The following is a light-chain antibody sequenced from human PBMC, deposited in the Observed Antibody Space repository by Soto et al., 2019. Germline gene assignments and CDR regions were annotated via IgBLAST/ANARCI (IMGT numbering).Light chain of an antibody. J-gene: IGKJ5*01. Sequence: IQMTQSPSSLSASLGDRVTITCRASQGISNYLAWYQQKPGKVPKLLIYAASTLQSGVPSRFSGSVSGTDGTLAISSLKQEDVSTYDCQQYINYTITFGQGTRLEIK. CDR2: AAS. V-gene: IGKV1-27*01. CDR1: QGISNY. CDR3: QQYINYTIT.